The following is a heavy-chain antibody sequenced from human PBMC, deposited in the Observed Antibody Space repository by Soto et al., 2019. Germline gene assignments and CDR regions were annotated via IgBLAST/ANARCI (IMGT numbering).Heavy chain of an antibody. V-gene: IGHV1-8*01. CDR3: ASRSVYYYYYGMDV. Sequence: ASVKVSCKXSGYTFTSYDINWVRQATGQGLEWMGWMNPNSGNTGYAQKFQGRVTMTRNTSISTAYMELSSLRSEDTAVYYCASRSVYYYYYGMDVWGQGTTVTVSS. CDR1: GYTFTSYD. CDR2: MNPNSGNT. J-gene: IGHJ6*02.